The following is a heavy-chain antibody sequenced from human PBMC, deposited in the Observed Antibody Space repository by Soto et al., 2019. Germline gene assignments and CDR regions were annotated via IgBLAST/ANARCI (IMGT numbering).Heavy chain of an antibody. V-gene: IGHV3-30*18. CDR2: ISYDGSNK. Sequence: QVQLVESGGGVVQPGRSLRLSCAASGFTFSSYGMHWVRQAPGKGLEWVAVISYDGSNKYYADSVKGRFTISRDNSKNTLYLQMNSLRAEDTAVYYCAKAEVTVVTPHYFDYWGQGTLVTVSS. CDR3: AKAEVTVVTPHYFDY. CDR1: GFTFSSYG. J-gene: IGHJ4*02. D-gene: IGHD2-21*02.